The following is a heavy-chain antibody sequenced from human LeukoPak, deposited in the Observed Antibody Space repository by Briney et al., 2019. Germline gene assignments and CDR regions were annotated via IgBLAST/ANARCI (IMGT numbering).Heavy chain of an antibody. Sequence: ASVKVSCKASGGTFSSYAISWVRQAPGQGLEWMGGIIPIFGTANYAQKFQGRVTITADKSTSTAYMELSSLRSEDTAVYYCARDRYSYGYSYYYYYYYMDVWGKGTTVTVSS. V-gene: IGHV1-69*06. CDR3: ARDRYSYGYSYYYYYYYMDV. J-gene: IGHJ6*03. D-gene: IGHD5-18*01. CDR2: IIPIFGTA. CDR1: GGTFSSYA.